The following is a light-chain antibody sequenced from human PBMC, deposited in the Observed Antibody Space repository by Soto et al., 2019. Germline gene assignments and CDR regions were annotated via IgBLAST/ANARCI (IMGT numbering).Light chain of an antibody. CDR2: GAS. V-gene: IGKV3-15*01. Sequence: IVLTQSPGTLSLSPGERATLSCRPRQSVTTQLAWYQHRPGRAPRLLIYGASTRATGVPARFSGRGSGTEFTLTISSLQSEDFAVYYCQQYTNWPPNTFGQGTRLEIK. CDR3: QQYTNWPPNT. J-gene: IGKJ5*01. CDR1: QSVTTQ.